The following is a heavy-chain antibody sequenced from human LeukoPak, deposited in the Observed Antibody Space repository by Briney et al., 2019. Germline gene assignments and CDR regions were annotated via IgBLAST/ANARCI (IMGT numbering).Heavy chain of an antibody. J-gene: IGHJ4*02. Sequence: KPSETLSLTCAVYGGSFSGYYWSWIRQPPGKGLEWIGEINHSGSTNYNPSLKSRVTISVDTSKNQFSLKLSSVTAADTAVYYCARIGIGDSPGVRGYYFDYWGQGTLVTVSS. CDR3: ARIGIGDSPGVRGYYFDY. CDR2: INHSGST. CDR1: GGSFSGYY. D-gene: IGHD3-10*01. V-gene: IGHV4-34*01.